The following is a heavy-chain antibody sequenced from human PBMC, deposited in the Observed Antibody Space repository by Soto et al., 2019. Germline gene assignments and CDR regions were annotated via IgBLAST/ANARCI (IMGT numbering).Heavy chain of an antibody. Sequence: GGSLRLSCAASGFTFNTYPMHWVRQAPGKGLEWLGLISFDGNNKFYADSVQGRFTISRDNSKNTLYLQINSLRTEDTAVYYCARDRMNMGYYYYDMDVWGQGTTVTVSS. V-gene: IGHV3-30-3*01. CDR3: ARDRMNMGYYYYDMDV. J-gene: IGHJ6*02. D-gene: IGHD3-10*01. CDR1: GFTFNTYP. CDR2: ISFDGNNK.